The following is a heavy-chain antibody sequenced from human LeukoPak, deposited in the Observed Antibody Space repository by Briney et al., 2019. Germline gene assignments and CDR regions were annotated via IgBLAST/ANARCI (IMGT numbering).Heavy chain of an antibody. D-gene: IGHD1-26*01. Sequence: GASVKVSCKASGGTFSSYAISWVRQAPGQGREWMGRIIPILGIANYAQKFQGRVTITADKSTSTAYMELSSLRSEDTAVYYCARGSYLSWNYWGQGTLVTVSS. V-gene: IGHV1-69*04. CDR2: IIPILGIA. CDR1: GGTFSSYA. CDR3: ARGSYLSWNY. J-gene: IGHJ4*02.